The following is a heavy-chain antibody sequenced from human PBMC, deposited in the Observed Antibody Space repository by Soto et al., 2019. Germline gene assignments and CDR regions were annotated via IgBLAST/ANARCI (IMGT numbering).Heavy chain of an antibody. V-gene: IGHV3-30-3*01. D-gene: IGHD5-18*01. CDR2: LSFDGNNK. CDR3: ARGPFGDAAMVTNFFDY. J-gene: IGHJ4*02. CDR1: GFTFSNYA. Sequence: GVSLRLSCAASGFTFSNYAIHWVRQAPGKGLDWVAVLSFDGNNKHYADSVKGRFTISRDNSKNTLYLQMNSLRAEDTAIYYCARGPFGDAAMVTNFFDYWGQGTLVTVSP.